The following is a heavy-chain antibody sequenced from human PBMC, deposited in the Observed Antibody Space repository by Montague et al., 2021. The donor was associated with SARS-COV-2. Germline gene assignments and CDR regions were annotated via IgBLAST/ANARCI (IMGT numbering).Heavy chain of an antibody. J-gene: IGHJ5*02. V-gene: IGHV4-34*01. CDR1: GGSFSTYS. Sequence: SETLSLTCAVHGGSFSTYSWNWIRQPQGKGLEWIGEIHHGGSTNYNPSLKSRVTISADTSKNQFSLTLTSVAAADTAVYYCARLGDGVVPSPILVVGPYYTCYCFDVWGKGTLVTVSS. D-gene: IGHD3-22*01. CDR3: ARLGDGVVPSPILVVGPYYTCYCFDV. CDR2: IHHGGST.